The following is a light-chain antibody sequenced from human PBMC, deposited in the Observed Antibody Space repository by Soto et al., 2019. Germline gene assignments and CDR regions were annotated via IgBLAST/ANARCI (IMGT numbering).Light chain of an antibody. V-gene: IGKV1-5*01. CDR1: QSISGW. Sequence: DIQMTQSPSTLSASVGDRVTITCRASQSISGWLAWYQQTPGKAPKLLIYDASSLESGVPSRFSVSGSWTEFDLTISSLQPDDVANYDCQQDSSYPYYFGQWTKLE. CDR2: DAS. CDR3: QQDSSYPYY. J-gene: IGKJ2*01.